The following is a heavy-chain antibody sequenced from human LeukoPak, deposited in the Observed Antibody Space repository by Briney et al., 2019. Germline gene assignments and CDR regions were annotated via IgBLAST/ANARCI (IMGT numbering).Heavy chain of an antibody. D-gene: IGHD1-7*01. CDR1: GFTFTTLS. CDR2: ITSESGTI. CDR3: ARRGTTHMDV. J-gene: IGHJ6*03. Sequence: GGSLRLSCAASGFTFTTLSMNWVRQAPGKGLEWVSYITSESGTIYYTDSVKGRFTVSRDNAKNSLYPQMNSLRAEDTAVYYCARRGTTHMDVWGKGTTVTVSS. V-gene: IGHV3-48*01.